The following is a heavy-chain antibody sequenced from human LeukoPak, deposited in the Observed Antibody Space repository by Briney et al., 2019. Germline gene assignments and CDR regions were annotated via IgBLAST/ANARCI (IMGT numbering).Heavy chain of an antibody. CDR1: GGSISSYY. CDR2: IYYSGST. Sequence: PSETLSLTCTVSGGSISSYYWSWIRQPPGKGLEWIGYIYYSGSTNYNPSLKSRVTISVDTSKNQFSLKLSSVTAADTAVYYCARHPHTYYDILTGYHPYYFDYWGQGTLVTVSS. CDR3: ARHPHTYYDILTGYHPYYFDY. V-gene: IGHV4-59*08. D-gene: IGHD3-9*01. J-gene: IGHJ4*02.